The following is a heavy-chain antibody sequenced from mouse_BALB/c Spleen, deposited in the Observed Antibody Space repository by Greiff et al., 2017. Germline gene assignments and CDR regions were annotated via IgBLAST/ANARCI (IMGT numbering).Heavy chain of an antibody. CDR3: ARGAMDY. CDR1: GYTFTSYW. Sequence: VQLKESGAELARPGASVKLSCKASGYTFTSYWMQWVKQRPGQGLEWIGAIYPGDGDTRYTQKFKGKATLTADKSSSTAYMQLSSLASEDSAVYYCARGAMDYWGQGTSVTVSS. V-gene: IGHV1-87*01. CDR2: IYPGDGDT. J-gene: IGHJ4*01.